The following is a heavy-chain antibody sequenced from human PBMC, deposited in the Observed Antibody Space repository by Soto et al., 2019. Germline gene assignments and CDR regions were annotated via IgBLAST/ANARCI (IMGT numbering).Heavy chain of an antibody. V-gene: IGHV3-33*01. CDR2: IWYDGSNK. D-gene: IGHD3-3*01. J-gene: IGHJ6*01. Sequence: QVQLVESGGGVVQPGRSLRLSCAASGFTFSSYGMHWVRQAPGKGLEWVAVIWYDGSNKYYADSVKGRFTISRDNSKNTLYLQMSSLRAEDTDVYYCARDLRYDFWSGSDGMDVWGQGTTVTVSS. CDR1: GFTFSSYG. CDR3: ARDLRYDFWSGSDGMDV.